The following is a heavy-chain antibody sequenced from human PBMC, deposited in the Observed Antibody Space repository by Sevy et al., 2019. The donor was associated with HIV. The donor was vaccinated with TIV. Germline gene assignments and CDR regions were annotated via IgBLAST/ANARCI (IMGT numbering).Heavy chain of an antibody. CDR3: AKEPLTDSWNVYYSFYFDV. V-gene: IGHV3-23*01. J-gene: IGHJ6*04. Sequence: GGSLRLSCAAAGFNFNNYAMTWVRQAPGKGLEWVAGISLGGSETYYGDSVKGRFSISRDPAKNTLYLQMNSVRVEDTAVYFCAKEPLTDSWNVYYSFYFDVWGKGTTVTVSS. CDR1: GFNFNNYA. CDR2: ISLGGSET. D-gene: IGHD3-3*01.